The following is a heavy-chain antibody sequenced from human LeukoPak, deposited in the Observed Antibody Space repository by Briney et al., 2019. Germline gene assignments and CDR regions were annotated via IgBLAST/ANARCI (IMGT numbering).Heavy chain of an antibody. V-gene: IGHV3-23*01. J-gene: IGHJ4*02. CDR3: AKDSSGYYTTPPDY. Sequence: PGGSLRLSCAASVFTFSSYAMSLVRQAPGKGLEWVSAISGNGGSTYYADSVKGRFTISRDNSKNTLYLQMNSLRAEDTAVYYCAKDSSGYYTTPPDYWGQGTLVTVSS. D-gene: IGHD3-22*01. CDR1: VFTFSSYA. CDR2: ISGNGGST.